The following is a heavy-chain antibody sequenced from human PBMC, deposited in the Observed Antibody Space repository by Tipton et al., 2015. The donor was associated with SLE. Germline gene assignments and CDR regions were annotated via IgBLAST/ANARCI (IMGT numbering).Heavy chain of an antibody. Sequence: PGLVKPSETLSLTCTVSGGSISSHYWSWIRQPPGKGLEWIGYSYYSGSTNYNPSLKSRVTISVDTSKNQFSLKLSSVTAADTAVYYCARDGDKAMVGGVFDIWGQGTMVTVSS. CDR3: ARDGDKAMVGGVFDI. CDR2: SYYSGST. D-gene: IGHD5-18*01. CDR1: GGSISSHY. V-gene: IGHV4-59*11. J-gene: IGHJ3*02.